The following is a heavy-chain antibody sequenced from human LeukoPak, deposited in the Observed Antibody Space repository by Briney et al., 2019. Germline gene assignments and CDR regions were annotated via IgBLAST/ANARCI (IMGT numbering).Heavy chain of an antibody. CDR3: ARAKPKNMVRGLIMRRESRYYFDY. CDR1: GYTFTSYY. D-gene: IGHD3-10*01. CDR2: INPSGGST. V-gene: IGHV1-46*01. Sequence: GASVKVSCKASGYTFTSYYMHWVRQAPGQRLEWMGIINPSGGSTSYAQKFQGRVTMTRDMSTSTAYMELRSLRSDDTAMYYCARAKPKNMVRGLIMRRESRYYFDYWGQGTLVTVSS. J-gene: IGHJ4*02.